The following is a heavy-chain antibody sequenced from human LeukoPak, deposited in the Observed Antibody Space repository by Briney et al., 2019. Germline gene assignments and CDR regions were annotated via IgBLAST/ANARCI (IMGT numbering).Heavy chain of an antibody. J-gene: IGHJ1*01. CDR1: GYSMSSGYY. V-gene: IGHV4-38-2*02. CDR3: APEGAGYAANGPYFQH. D-gene: IGHD2-15*01. Sequence: SETLSLTCTVSGYSMSSGYYWCWIRQPPGKGLEWVGSIYHSGSTYYNPSLKSSTIISDDTSNNQSSLKLTVVTAADTAVYYCAPEGAGYAANGPYFQHWGQGTLVTVSS. CDR2: IYHSGST.